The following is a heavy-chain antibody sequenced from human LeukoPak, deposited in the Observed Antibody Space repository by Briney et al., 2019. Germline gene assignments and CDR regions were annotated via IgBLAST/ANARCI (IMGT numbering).Heavy chain of an antibody. D-gene: IGHD5-24*01. V-gene: IGHV4-4*07. CDR1: GGSISSYY. J-gene: IGHJ3*01. CDR3: ARERRGYKKDAFDL. Sequence: SETLSLTCTVSGGSISSYYWSWIRQPAGKGLEWIGRIYTSGSTNYNPSLKSRVTMSVDTSKNQFSLKLSSVTAADTAVYYCARERRGYKKDAFDLWGQGTMVTVSS. CDR2: IYTSGST.